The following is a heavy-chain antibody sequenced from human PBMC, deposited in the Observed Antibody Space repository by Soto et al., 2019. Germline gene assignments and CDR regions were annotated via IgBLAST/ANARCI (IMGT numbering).Heavy chain of an antibody. CDR2: VNGHSRSI. CDR1: GFTFSGFA. V-gene: IGHV3-23*01. Sequence: PGGSLSLSCAASGFTFSGFAMTWVRQAPGKGLEWAATVNGHSRSIYHADSVQGRLTISRDNSKNTLYLQMSSLRPEDTAIDWCAKTNPSRTRGTGWHDWLDPWGQGTLVTVSS. CDR3: AKTNPSRTRGTGWHDWLDP. D-gene: IGHD6-19*01. J-gene: IGHJ5*02.